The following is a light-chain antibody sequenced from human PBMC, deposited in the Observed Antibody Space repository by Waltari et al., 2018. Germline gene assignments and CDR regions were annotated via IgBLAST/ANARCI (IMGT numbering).Light chain of an antibody. V-gene: IGLV1-40*01. CDR3: QSYDTSLSVV. J-gene: IGLJ2*01. CDR1: GSNIGAGYD. Sequence: QSVLTQPPSVSGAPGQRVTISCTGGGSNIGAGYDVHWYRQLPGKAPELLIYGVNKRPAGGTDRFFGSLSGTSASRAITGLQAEDEAEYDCQSYDTSLSVVFGGGTKLTV. CDR2: GVN.